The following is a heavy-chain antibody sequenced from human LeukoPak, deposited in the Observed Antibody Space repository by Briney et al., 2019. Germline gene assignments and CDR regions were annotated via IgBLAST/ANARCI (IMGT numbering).Heavy chain of an antibody. V-gene: IGHV1-8*01. CDR2: MNPNSGNT. J-gene: IGHJ6*03. Sequence: GASVKVSCKASGYTFTSYDINWVRQATGQGLEWMGWMNPNSGNTGYAQKFQGRVTMTRNTSISTAYIELSSLRSEDTAVYYCARATKYQLLWGYYYYYMDVWGKGTTVTVSS. CDR1: GYTFTSYD. CDR3: ARATKYQLLWGYYYYYMDV. D-gene: IGHD2-2*01.